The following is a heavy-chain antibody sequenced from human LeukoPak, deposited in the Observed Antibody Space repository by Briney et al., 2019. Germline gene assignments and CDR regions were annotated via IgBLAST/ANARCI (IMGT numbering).Heavy chain of an antibody. V-gene: IGHV1-2*06. D-gene: IGHD3-10*01. CDR1: GGTFSSYT. CDR2: INPNSGGT. CDR3: ARDFGYYGSGSYIH. Sequence: ASVKVSCKASGGTFSSYTISWVRPAPGQGLEWMGRINPNSGGTNYAQKFQGRVTMTRDTSISAAYMELSRLRSDDTAVYYCARDFGYYGSGSYIHWGQGTLVTVSS. J-gene: IGHJ4*02.